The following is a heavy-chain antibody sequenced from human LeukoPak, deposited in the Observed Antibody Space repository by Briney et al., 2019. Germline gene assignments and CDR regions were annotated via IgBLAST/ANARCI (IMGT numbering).Heavy chain of an antibody. CDR2: INHSGST. D-gene: IGHD5-24*01. CDR3: ARDRHGRDGYNPSLDY. Sequence: SETLSLTCAVYGGSFSGYYWSWIRQPPGKGPEWLGEINHSGSTNYNPSLKSRVTISVDTSKNQFSLKLSSVTAADTAVYYCARDRHGRDGYNPSLDYWGQGTLVTVSS. CDR1: GGSFSGYY. V-gene: IGHV4-34*01. J-gene: IGHJ4*02.